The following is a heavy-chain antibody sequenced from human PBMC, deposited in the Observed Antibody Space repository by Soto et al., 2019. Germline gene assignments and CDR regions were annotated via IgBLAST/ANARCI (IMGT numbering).Heavy chain of an antibody. CDR1: GGSISSYY. Sequence: LSLTCTVSGGSISSYYWSWIRQPPGKGLEWIGYIYYSGSTNYNPSLKSRVTISVDTSKNQFSLKLSSVTAADTAVYYCARDGVNWFDPWGQGTLVTVSS. CDR2: IYYSGST. J-gene: IGHJ5*02. V-gene: IGHV4-59*01. CDR3: ARDGVNWFDP. D-gene: IGHD3-16*01.